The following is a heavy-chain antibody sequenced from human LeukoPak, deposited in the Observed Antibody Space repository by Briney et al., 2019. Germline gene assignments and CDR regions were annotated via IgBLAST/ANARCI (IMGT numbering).Heavy chain of an antibody. D-gene: IGHD6-6*01. V-gene: IGHV4-59*11. Sequence: SETLSLTCTVSGGSISTHYWSWIRQPPGKGLEWIGYVLDSERTKDNPSLKSRATLSADTSKNQFSLRLNSVTAADTAVYYCARVGWGNAAAHPNWLDPWGQGILVTVSS. CDR1: GGSISTHY. CDR3: ARVGWGNAAAHPNWLDP. CDR2: VLDSERT. J-gene: IGHJ5*02.